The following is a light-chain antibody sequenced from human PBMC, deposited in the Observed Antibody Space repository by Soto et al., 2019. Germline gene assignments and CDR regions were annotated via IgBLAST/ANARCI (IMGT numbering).Light chain of an antibody. CDR1: QSVSSSY. Sequence: EIVLTQSPGTPALSPGERAIRSCGASQSVSSSYLAWYQQKPGQAPRLLIYGASTRATGIPARFSGSGSGTEFTLTISSLQSEDFAVYYCQQYSIWRTFGQGSKVDI. CDR2: GAS. V-gene: IGKV3-15*01. CDR3: QQYSIWRT. J-gene: IGKJ1*01.